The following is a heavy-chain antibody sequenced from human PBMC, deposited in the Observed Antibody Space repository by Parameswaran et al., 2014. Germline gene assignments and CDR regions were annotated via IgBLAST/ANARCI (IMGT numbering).Heavy chain of an antibody. Sequence: ISVARWIRQSPSRGLEWLGRTYYRSKWYNDYALSMKSRITINPDTSKNQFSLQMNSVTPEDTAVYYCVRVVNGRWIDPWGQGTLVTVSS. CDR3: VRVVNGRWIDP. J-gene: IGHJ5*02. CDR2: TYYRSKWYN. CDR1: ISVA. D-gene: IGHD2-8*01. V-gene: IGHV6-1*01.